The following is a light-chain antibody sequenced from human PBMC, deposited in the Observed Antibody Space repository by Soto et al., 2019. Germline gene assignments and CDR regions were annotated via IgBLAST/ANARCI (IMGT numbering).Light chain of an antibody. V-gene: IGLV2-14*01. J-gene: IGLJ2*01. Sequence: QSALNQPASVSGSPGQSITISCTGTSSDVGGYNYVSWYQQHPGKAPKLRIYEFSNRPSGVSNRCSGSESGNTASLTISGLQTEDEANYYCSSYTSSSTVVFGGGTKVTVL. CDR3: SSYTSSSTVV. CDR1: SSDVGGYNY. CDR2: EFS.